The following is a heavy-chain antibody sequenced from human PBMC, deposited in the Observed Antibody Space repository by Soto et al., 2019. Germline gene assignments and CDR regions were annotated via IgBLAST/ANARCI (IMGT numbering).Heavy chain of an antibody. CDR3: ARASRNYYDSSGSLYYFDY. D-gene: IGHD3-22*01. V-gene: IGHV3-66*01. CDR1: GFTVSSNY. CDR2: IYSGGST. Sequence: GGSLRLSCAASGFTVSSNYMSWVRQAPGKGLEWVSVIYSGGSTYYADSVKGRFTISRDNSKNTLYPQMNSLRAEDTAVYYCARASRNYYDSSGSLYYFDYWGQGTLVTVSS. J-gene: IGHJ4*02.